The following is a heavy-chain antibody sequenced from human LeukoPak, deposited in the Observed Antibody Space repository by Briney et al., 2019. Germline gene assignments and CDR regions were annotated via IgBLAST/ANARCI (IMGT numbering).Heavy chain of an antibody. V-gene: IGHV3-30*18. J-gene: IGHJ4*02. CDR3: AKFFAPGSCYSN. CDR2: ISYDGSNK. D-gene: IGHD2-15*01. Sequence: QPGRSLRLSCAASGFTFSSYGMHWVRQAPGKGLEWVAVISYDGSNKYYADSVKGRITISRDNSKNTLYLQMNSLRAEDTAVYYCAKFFAPGSCYSNWGQGTLVTVSS. CDR1: GFTFSSYG.